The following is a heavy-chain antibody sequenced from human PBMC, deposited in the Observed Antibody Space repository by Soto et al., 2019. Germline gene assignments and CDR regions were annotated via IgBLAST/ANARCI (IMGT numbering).Heavy chain of an antibody. Sequence: EVQLVESGGGLVQPGRSLRLSCAASGFTFDDYAMHWVRQAPGKGLEWVSGISWNSGSIGYADSVKGRFTISRDSAKNSLYLQMNSLRAEDTALYYCAKDMGDYLSNWFDPWGQGTLVTVSS. V-gene: IGHV3-9*01. J-gene: IGHJ5*02. CDR3: AKDMGDYLSNWFDP. CDR2: ISWNSGSI. CDR1: GFTFDDYA. D-gene: IGHD4-17*01.